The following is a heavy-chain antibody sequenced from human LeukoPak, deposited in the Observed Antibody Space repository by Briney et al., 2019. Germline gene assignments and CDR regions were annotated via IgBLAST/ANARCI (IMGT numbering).Heavy chain of an antibody. CDR2: ISSSGSTI. CDR3: AGTRIAAAGGFLNP. D-gene: IGHD6-13*01. Sequence: GGSLRLSCSASGFTFSSYQMNWVRQAPGKGLEWVPYISSSGSTIYYADSVKCRFTNSRDNAKNSLYLQMNSLRAEDTAVYYCAGTRIAAAGGFLNPWGQGTLVTVSS. V-gene: IGHV3-48*03. CDR1: GFTFSSYQ. J-gene: IGHJ5*02.